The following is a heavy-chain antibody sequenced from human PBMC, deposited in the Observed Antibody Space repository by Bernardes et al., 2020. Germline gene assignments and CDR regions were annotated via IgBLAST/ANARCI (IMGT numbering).Heavy chain of an antibody. J-gene: IGHJ4*02. CDR1: GFTFRSYA. V-gene: IGHV3-23*01. CDR2: ITGSGGNT. D-gene: IGHD3-9*01. CDR3: AKTYHDVLTALDS. Sequence: GGSLRLSCAVSGFTFRSYAMSWVRQAPGKGLEWVSAITGSGGNTYYPDSVNGRFTISRDNSKSTLYLQVNSLRAEDTAVYYCAKTYHDVLTALDSWGPGNLVTVSS.